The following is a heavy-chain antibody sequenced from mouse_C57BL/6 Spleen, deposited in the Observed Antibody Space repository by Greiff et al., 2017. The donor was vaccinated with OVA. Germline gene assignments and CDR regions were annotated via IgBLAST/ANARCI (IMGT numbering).Heavy chain of an antibody. CDR1: GYTFTDYY. Sequence: VQLQRSGPELVKPGASVKISCKASGYTFTDYYMNWVKQSHGKSLEWIGDINPNNGGTSYNQKFKGNATLTVDKSSSTAYMELRSLTSEDSAVYYCARGGNWDDYWGQGTTLTVSS. CDR2: INPNNGGT. CDR3: ARGGNWDDY. D-gene: IGHD4-1*01. V-gene: IGHV1-26*01. J-gene: IGHJ2*01.